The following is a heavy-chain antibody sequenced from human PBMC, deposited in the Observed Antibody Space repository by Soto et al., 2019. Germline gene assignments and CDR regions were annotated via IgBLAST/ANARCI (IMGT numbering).Heavy chain of an antibody. CDR2: NYHSGST. CDR3: ASRGEYYDILTGYYDALDI. V-gene: IGHV4-4*02. Sequence: QVQLQESGPGLVKPSGTLSLTCAVSGGSISSSNWWSWVRQPPGKGLEWIGENYHSGSTNYNPSLKSRITISVDKSKNQFSLKLSSVTAADTAVYYCASRGEYYDILTGYYDALDIWGQGTMVTVSS. D-gene: IGHD3-9*01. J-gene: IGHJ3*02. CDR1: GGSISSSNW.